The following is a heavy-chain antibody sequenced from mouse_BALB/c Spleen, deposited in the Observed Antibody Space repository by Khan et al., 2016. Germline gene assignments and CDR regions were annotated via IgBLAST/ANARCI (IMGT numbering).Heavy chain of an antibody. CDR2: ILPGSDST. CDR3: ASRAEGYCRYFDV. Sequence: QVQLQESGAELMKPGASVKISCKASGYTFSAYWIEWVQQRPGHGLEWIGEILPGSDSTRYNEKFKGKATITADTSSNTAYMQLSSLTSEDSGVQYCASRAEGYCRYFDVWGAGTTVSVSS. CDR1: GYTFSAYW. D-gene: IGHD2-3*01. V-gene: IGHV1-9*01. J-gene: IGHJ1*01.